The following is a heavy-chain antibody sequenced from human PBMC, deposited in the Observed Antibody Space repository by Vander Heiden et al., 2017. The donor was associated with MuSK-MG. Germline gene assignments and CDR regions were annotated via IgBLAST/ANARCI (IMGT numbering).Heavy chain of an antibody. D-gene: IGHD6-13*01. Sequence: GSLRLSCAASGFTFSSYAMHWVRQAPGKGLEWVAVISYDGSNQYYADSVKGRFTISRDNSKNTLSLQMNSLRAEDTAVYYCARVFRIAAAGTLDVWGQGTTVTVSS. CDR1: GFTFSSYA. CDR2: ISYDGSNQ. V-gene: IGHV3-30-3*01. J-gene: IGHJ6*02. CDR3: ARVFRIAAAGTLDV.